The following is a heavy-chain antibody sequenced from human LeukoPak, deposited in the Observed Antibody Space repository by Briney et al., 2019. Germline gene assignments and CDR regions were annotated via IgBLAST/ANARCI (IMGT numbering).Heavy chain of an antibody. CDR3: ARARHYDIVTGYYFDY. Sequence: GGSLRLSCAASGFTLSIYWMTWVRQAPGKGLEWVANIEKDGSEKNYLDSVKGRFTISRDNAKNSLYLQMNSLRAEDTAVYYCARARHYDIVTGYYFDYWGQGTLVTVSS. J-gene: IGHJ4*02. V-gene: IGHV3-7*04. CDR2: IEKDGSEK. D-gene: IGHD3-9*01. CDR1: GFTLSIYW.